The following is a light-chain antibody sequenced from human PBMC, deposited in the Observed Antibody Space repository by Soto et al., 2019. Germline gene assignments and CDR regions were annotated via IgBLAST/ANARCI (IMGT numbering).Light chain of an antibody. J-gene: IGKJ2*01. V-gene: IGKV3-20*01. Sequence: ESMLTQSPGTLSLSPGDRATLFCRTSQTIANKYLTWYQQKPGQAPRLLIYGASIRATGVPDRFTGSGSGIGFTLTISRLEPEDFAVYYCQQFGTSPPAFTFGQGTKLEI. CDR2: GAS. CDR1: QTIANKY. CDR3: QQFGTSPPAFT.